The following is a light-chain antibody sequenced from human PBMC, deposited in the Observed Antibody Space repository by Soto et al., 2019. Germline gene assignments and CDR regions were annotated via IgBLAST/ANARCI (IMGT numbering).Light chain of an antibody. Sequence: QSALTQPRSVSGSPGQSVTISCTGTSSDVGTYNYVSWYQQHPGKAPKLIIYDVTKWPSGVPDRFSGSKSGNTASLTISGLQAEDEADYYCQSYDNSLSGSWVFGGGTKVTVL. V-gene: IGLV2-11*01. CDR1: SSDVGTYNY. CDR2: DVT. J-gene: IGLJ3*02. CDR3: QSYDNSLSGSWV.